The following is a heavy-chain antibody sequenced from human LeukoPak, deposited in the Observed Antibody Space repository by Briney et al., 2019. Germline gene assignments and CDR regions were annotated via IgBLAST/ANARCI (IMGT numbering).Heavy chain of an antibody. Sequence: PGRSLRLSCAASGFTFSSYAMHWVRQAPGKGLEWVAVISYDGSNKYHADSVKGRFTISRDNSKNTLYLQMNSLRAEDTAVCYCAILSKGDQLLSARVDGMDVWGKGTTVTVSS. J-gene: IGHJ6*04. CDR2: ISYDGSNK. CDR3: AILSKGDQLLSARVDGMDV. D-gene: IGHD2-2*01. V-gene: IGHV3-30*04. CDR1: GFTFSSYA.